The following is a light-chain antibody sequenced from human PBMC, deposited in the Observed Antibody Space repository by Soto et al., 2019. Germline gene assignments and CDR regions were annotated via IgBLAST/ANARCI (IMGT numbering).Light chain of an antibody. CDR2: DVS. J-gene: IGLJ1*01. V-gene: IGLV2-14*01. CDR1: SRDVGGYHS. CDR3: SSWTSSSSYV. Sequence: QSVLTQPASVSGSPGLSIAIPCPGTSRDVGGYHSASWYQQYPGKAPKLMIHDVSNRPSGVSDRFSGSKSGNTASLTISGLQAEDEADYYCSSWTSSSSYVFGSGTKVTVL.